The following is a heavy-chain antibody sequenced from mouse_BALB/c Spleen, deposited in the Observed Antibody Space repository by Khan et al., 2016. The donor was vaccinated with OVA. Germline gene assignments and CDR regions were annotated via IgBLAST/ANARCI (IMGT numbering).Heavy chain of an antibody. CDR1: GYSFTLYY. D-gene: IGHD2-14*01. V-gene: IGHV1-26*01. J-gene: IGHJ3*01. CDR2: VNPNTDNI. CDR3: ARGYDFFAS. Sequence: VQLQQSGPDLVKPGASVKLSCKASGYSFTLYYMSWVKQSHGKSLEWIGRVNPNTDNINYNQEFKGKAILTVDKSSNTDYMELRSLTSEDSAVYFCARGYDFFASWGQGTLVTVSA.